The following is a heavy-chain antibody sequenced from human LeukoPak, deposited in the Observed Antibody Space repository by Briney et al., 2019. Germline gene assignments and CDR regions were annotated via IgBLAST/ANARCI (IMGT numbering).Heavy chain of an antibody. J-gene: IGHJ5*01. V-gene: IGHV4-59*01. D-gene: IGHD1-1*01. CDR1: GGSISSYY. CDR2: IYYSGST. Sequence: SETLSLTCTVSGGSISSYYWSWIRQPPGKGLEWIGYIYYSGSTNYNPSLKSRVTISVDTSKNQFSLKLSSVTAADTAVYYCARDRTGNNWFDPWGQGTLVTVSS. CDR3: ARDRTGNNWFDP.